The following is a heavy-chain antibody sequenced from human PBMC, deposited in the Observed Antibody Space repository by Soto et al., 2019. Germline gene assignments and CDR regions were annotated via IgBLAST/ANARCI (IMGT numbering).Heavy chain of an antibody. D-gene: IGHD1-26*01. CDR3: ARATYTDSGSYYVTPDYFDY. CDR1: GFTFSSYW. V-gene: IGHV3-74*01. CDR2: INSDGSST. J-gene: IGHJ4*02. Sequence: GGSLRLSCAASGFTFSSYWMHWVRQAPGKGLVWVSRINSDGSSTSYADSVKGRFTISRDNAKNTLYLQMNSLRAEDTAVYYCARATYTDSGSYYVTPDYFDYWGQGTLVTVSS.